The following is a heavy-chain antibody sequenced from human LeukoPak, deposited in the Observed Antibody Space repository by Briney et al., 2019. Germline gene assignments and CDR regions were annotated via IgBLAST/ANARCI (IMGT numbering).Heavy chain of an antibody. CDR1: GGSISGYY. J-gene: IGHJ4*02. CDR3: ARHGGSGTYPLDY. V-gene: IGHV4-59*08. Sequence: SETLSLTCTVSGGSISGYYWSWIRHPPGKGLEWIGFIHYSGSTNYNPSLKSRITISVDTSKNQFSLKLSSVTAADMAVYYCARHGGSGTYPLDYWGQGTLVTVSS. D-gene: IGHD3-10*01. CDR2: IHYSGST.